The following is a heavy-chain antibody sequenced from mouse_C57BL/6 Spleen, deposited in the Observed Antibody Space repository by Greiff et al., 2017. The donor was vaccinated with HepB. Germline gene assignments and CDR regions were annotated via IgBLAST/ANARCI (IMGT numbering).Heavy chain of an antibody. V-gene: IGHV3-6*01. Sequence: VQLKESGPGLVKPSQSLSLTCSVTGYSITSGYYWNWIRQFPGNKLEWMGYISYDGSNNYNPSLKNRISITRDTSKNQFFLKLNSVTTEDTATYYCARDLDYGNFDYWGQGTTLTVSS. CDR1: GYSITSGYY. CDR2: ISYDGSN. CDR3: ARDLDYGNFDY. J-gene: IGHJ2*01. D-gene: IGHD1-1*01.